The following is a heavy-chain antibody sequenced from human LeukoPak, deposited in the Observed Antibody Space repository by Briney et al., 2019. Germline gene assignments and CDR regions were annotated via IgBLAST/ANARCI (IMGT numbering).Heavy chain of an antibody. CDR3: AKAERILLPDY. V-gene: IGHV3-23*01. CDR2: ISGSGDST. D-gene: IGHD2-15*01. J-gene: IGHJ4*02. CDR1: GFTFRSYA. Sequence: GGSLRLSCAASGFTFRSYAMSWVRQAPGKGLEWVSAISGSGDSTYYADSVEGRFTISRDNSKNTLYLQMRAEDTAVYYCAKAERILLPDYWGQGTLVTVSS.